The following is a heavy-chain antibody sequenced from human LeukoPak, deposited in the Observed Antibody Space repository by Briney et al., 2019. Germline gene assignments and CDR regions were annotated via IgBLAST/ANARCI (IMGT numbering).Heavy chain of an antibody. Sequence: GGSLRLSCAASGFTFSSYGMHWVRQAPGEGLEWVAVISYDGSNKNYADSVKGRFTISRDNSKNTLYLQMDSLRAEDTAVYYCAKDSLPRLAYCGGDCYSLYNWFDPWGQGTLVTVSS. V-gene: IGHV3-30*18. CDR2: ISYDGSNK. J-gene: IGHJ5*02. CDR1: GFTFSSYG. CDR3: AKDSLPRLAYCGGDCYSLYNWFDP. D-gene: IGHD2-21*02.